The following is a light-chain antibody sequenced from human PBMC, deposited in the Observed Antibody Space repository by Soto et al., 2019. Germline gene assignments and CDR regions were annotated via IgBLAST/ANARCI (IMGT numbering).Light chain of an antibody. J-gene: IGKJ1*01. CDR2: DAS. CDR3: QQRSNWPPT. CDR1: QSFSSY. Sequence: IVLTQSPATLSLSPGERATLSCRASQSFSSYLAWYQQKPGQAPRLLIYDASNRATGIPARFSGSGSGTDFTLTISSLEPEDFAVYYCQQRSNWPPTFGQGTKVDIK. V-gene: IGKV3-11*01.